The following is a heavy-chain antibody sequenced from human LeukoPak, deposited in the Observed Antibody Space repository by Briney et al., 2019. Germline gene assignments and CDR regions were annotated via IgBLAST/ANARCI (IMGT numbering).Heavy chain of an antibody. D-gene: IGHD3-22*01. Sequence: PGGSLRLSCSASGFTFSSYVMHWVRQAPGKGLEYVSAISSNGGITYYADSVKGRFAISRDNAKNSLYLQMNSLRAEDTAVYYCASGYYDSTGYYRYYFDYWGQGTLVTVSS. CDR1: GFTFSSYV. CDR3: ASGYYDSTGYYRYYFDY. V-gene: IGHV3-64*04. CDR2: ISSNGGIT. J-gene: IGHJ4*02.